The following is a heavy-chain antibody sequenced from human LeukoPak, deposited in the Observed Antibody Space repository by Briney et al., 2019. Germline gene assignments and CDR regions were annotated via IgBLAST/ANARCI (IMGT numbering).Heavy chain of an antibody. Sequence: RASVKVSCKASGYTFTCYDINWVRQATGQGLEWMGWMNPNSGNTGYAQKFQGRVTMTRNTSISTAYMELSSLRSEDTAVYYCARSGSTYYDFWSGYVDLAKYWGQGTLVTVSS. CDR2: MNPNSGNT. D-gene: IGHD3-3*01. V-gene: IGHV1-8*01. CDR1: GYTFTCYD. CDR3: ARSGSTYYDFWSGYVDLAKY. J-gene: IGHJ4*02.